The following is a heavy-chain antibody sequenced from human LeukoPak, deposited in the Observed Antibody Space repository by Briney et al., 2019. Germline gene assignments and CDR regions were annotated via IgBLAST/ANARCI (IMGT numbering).Heavy chain of an antibody. CDR1: GGTFSSYA. J-gene: IGHJ4*02. Sequence: SVKVSCKASGGTFSSYAITWVRQAPGQGLEWMGRIIPIIDMANYAQKFQGRVTITADTSTSTAFMELSSLRSDDAAVYYCVCYNSSGYSDYYFDYWGQGTLVTVSS. D-gene: IGHD3-22*01. CDR3: VCYNSSGYSDYYFDY. CDR2: IIPIIDMA. V-gene: IGHV1-69*04.